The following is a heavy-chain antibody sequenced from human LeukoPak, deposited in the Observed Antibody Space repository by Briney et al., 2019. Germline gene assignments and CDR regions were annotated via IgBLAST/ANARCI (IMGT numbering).Heavy chain of an antibody. CDR2: IYYSGST. CDR3: ARHAYCSSTSCYFVAAGNWFDP. D-gene: IGHD2-2*01. CDR1: GGSISSSSYY. Sequence: SETLSLTCTVSGGSISSSSYYWGWIHQPPGMGLEWIGSIYYSGSTYYNPSLKSRVTISVDTSKNQFSLKLSSVTAADTAVYYCARHAYCSSTSCYFVAAGNWFDPWGQGTLVTVSS. V-gene: IGHV4-39*01. J-gene: IGHJ5*02.